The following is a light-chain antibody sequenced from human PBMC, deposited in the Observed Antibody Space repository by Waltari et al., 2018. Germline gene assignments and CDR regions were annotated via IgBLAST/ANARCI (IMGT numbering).Light chain of an antibody. CDR1: SSNIGAGYD. J-gene: IGLJ2*01. V-gene: IGLV1-40*01. CDR2: GTS. Sequence: QSVLTQPPSVSGAPGQRVTISCTGSSSNIGAGYDVYWYQQLPGTAPKLLIYGTSNRPSGVPDRVSGSKSGTSASLAITGLQAGDEADYYCQSYDSSLSGGVFGGGTKLTVL. CDR3: QSYDSSLSGGV.